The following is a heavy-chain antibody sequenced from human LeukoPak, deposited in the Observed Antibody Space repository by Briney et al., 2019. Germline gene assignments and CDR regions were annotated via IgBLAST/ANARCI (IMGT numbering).Heavy chain of an antibody. CDR2: ISSDGST. Sequence: PSETLSLTCTVSGASITRYFWNWIRQPPGKELEWIGYISSDGSTNYNPSLKSRVTISIDTSKNQFSLKLTSATAADTAVYYCARGDDYKSTLFDYWGQGTLVTVSS. V-gene: IGHV4-59*01. D-gene: IGHD5-12*01. J-gene: IGHJ4*02. CDR3: ARGDDYKSTLFDY. CDR1: GASITRYF.